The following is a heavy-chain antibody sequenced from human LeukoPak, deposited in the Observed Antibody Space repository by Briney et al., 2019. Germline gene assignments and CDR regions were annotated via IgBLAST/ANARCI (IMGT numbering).Heavy chain of an antibody. D-gene: IGHD3-10*01. J-gene: IGHJ4*02. CDR3: ARDGDYGTGSYYRGGIDS. Sequence: ASVKVSCKTSGYSFTAFYIHWVRQAPGQGLEWMGWIHPRRGDTNYAQKVQGRVTMTRDTSISTAYLDLSSLRSDDTAVYYCARDGDYGTGSYYRGGIDSWGQGTPVTVSP. CDR1: GYSFTAFY. V-gene: IGHV1-2*02. CDR2: IHPRRGDT.